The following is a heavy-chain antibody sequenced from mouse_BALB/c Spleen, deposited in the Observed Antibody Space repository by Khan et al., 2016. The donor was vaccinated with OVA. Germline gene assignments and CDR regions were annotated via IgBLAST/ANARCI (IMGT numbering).Heavy chain of an antibody. CDR3: ARDGYYYVMDY. V-gene: IGHV1S34*01. CDR2: ISCYNGAT. J-gene: IGHJ4*01. CDR1: GYPFTSYY. Sequence: LVKTGASVKISCKASGYPFTSYYIHWVKQSPGKSLEWIGFISCYNGATNYNQKFKGKATFTVDTSSRTAYMQFNSLTSEDSAVYCCARDGYYYVMDYWGQGTSVTVSS. D-gene: IGHD2-3*01.